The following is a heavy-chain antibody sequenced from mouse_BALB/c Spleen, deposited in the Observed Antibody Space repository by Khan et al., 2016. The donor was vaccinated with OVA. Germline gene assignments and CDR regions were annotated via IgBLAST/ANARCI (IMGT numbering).Heavy chain of an antibody. CDR2: IWAGGST. V-gene: IGHV2-9*02. J-gene: IGHJ2*01. CDR1: GFSLTSYG. Sequence: VQLQQSGPGLVAPSQSLSITCTVSGFSLTSYGVHWVRQPPGKGLEWLGVIWAGGSTNYNSALIFRLSISKDNSKSQVSLKMNSLKTGDTAMYYCSRLEDIWRQGTTLTVSS. CDR3: SRLEDI. D-gene: IGHD1-3*01.